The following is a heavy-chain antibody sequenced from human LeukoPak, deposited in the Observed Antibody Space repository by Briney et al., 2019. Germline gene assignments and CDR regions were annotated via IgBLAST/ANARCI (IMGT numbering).Heavy chain of an antibody. D-gene: IGHD3-22*01. CDR1: GYTFTTYD. CDR2: ISAYNGNT. CDR3: ARMYYYDSSAYAEDAFDI. Sequence: ASVKVSRKASGYTFTTYDISWVRQAPGQGLEWMGWISAYNGNTNYAQKLQGRVTMTTDTSTSTAYMELRSLRSDDTALYYCARMYYYDSSAYAEDAFDIWGQGTMVTAS. J-gene: IGHJ3*02. V-gene: IGHV1-18*01.